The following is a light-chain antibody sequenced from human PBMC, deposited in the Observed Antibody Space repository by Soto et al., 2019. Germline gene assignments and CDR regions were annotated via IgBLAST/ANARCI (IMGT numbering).Light chain of an antibody. CDR2: GAS. CDR1: QSVSSSY. J-gene: IGKJ4*01. CDR3: QQYGSSPLPLT. Sequence: EIVLTQSPGTLSLSPGERATLSCRASQSVSSSYLAWYQQKPGQAPRLLIYGASSRATGIPDRFSGSGSGTDFTLTISRLEPEDFAVYYCQQYGSSPLPLTFGGGTKVDIK. V-gene: IGKV3-20*01.